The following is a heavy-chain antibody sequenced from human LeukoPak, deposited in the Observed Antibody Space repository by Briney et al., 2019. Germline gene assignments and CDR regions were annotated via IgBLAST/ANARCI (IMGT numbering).Heavy chain of an antibody. CDR3: ATSRYCTEGVCHTQRDS. J-gene: IGHJ5*01. CDR2: IYPGDSDT. CDR1: GYTFPNYW. Sequence: GESLKISCQGSGYTFPNYWIAWVRQMPGKGLEWMGIIYPGDSDTRYSPSFEGQVTISANKSIRSAYLQWSSLKASDTAMYYCATSRYCTEGVCHTQRDSWGQGTLVTVSS. V-gene: IGHV5-51*01. D-gene: IGHD2-8*01.